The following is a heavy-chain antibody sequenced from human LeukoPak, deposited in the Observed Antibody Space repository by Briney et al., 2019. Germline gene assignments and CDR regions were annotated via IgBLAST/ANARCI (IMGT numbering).Heavy chain of an antibody. D-gene: IGHD6-13*01. CDR2: IWSDGSNK. Sequence: PGGSLRLSCAASGFIFSSYAMHWVRQAPGTGLEWVAVIWSDGSNKYYADSVKGRFTISRGNSKNTLYLQMNSLRAEDTAVYYCARGIAAAGNPNRFDPWGQGTLVTVSS. V-gene: IGHV3-33*01. CDR1: GFIFSSYA. CDR3: ARGIAAAGNPNRFDP. J-gene: IGHJ5*02.